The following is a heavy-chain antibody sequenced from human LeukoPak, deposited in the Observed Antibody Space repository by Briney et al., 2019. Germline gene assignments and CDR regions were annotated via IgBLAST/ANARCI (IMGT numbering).Heavy chain of an antibody. CDR3: AAKIPYTAAGWFDP. CDR2: IIPIFGTA. V-gene: IGHV1-69*06. Sequence: SVKVSCKASGGTFSSYAISWVRQAPGQGLEWMGGIIPIFGTANYAQKFQSRVTITADKSTSTAYMELSSLRSEDTAVYYCAAKIPYTAAGWFDPWGQGTLVTVSS. CDR1: GGTFSSYA. D-gene: IGHD6-13*01. J-gene: IGHJ5*02.